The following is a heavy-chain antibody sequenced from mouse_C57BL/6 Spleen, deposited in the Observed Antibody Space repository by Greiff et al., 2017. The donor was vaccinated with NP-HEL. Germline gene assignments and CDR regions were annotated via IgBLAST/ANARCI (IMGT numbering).Heavy chain of an antibody. CDR3: TTYLSDY. Sequence: VQLKQSGAELVRPGASVKLSCTASGFNIKDDYMHWVKQRPEQGLEWIGWIDPANGDTEYASKFQGKATITADTSSNTAYLQLSSLTSEDTAVYYCTTYLSDYWGQGTTLTVSS. V-gene: IGHV14-4*01. J-gene: IGHJ2*01. CDR2: IDPANGDT. CDR1: GFNIKDDY.